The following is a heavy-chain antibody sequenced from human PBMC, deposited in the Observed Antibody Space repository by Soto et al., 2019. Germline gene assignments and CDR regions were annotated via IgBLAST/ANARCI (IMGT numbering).Heavy chain of an antibody. V-gene: IGHV4-31*03. CDR2: VYYSGSS. CDR3: AKLSCNSSNCYFPGWFDP. J-gene: IGHJ5*02. Sequence: TLSLTFTVSGDSISGGASFWSWIRQPPGKGLEWIANVYYSGSSYYNPSLKSRLTISVDTTKNQFSLQLKSMTAADTAVYYCAKLSCNSSNCYFPGWFDPWGQGTLVTVSS. CDR1: GDSISGGASF. D-gene: IGHD2-2*01.